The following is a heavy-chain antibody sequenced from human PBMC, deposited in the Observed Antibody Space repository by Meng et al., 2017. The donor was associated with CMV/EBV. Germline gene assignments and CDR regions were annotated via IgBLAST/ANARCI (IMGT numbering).Heavy chain of an antibody. D-gene: IGHD2-2*01. Sequence: GESLKISCPASGFTFGDYVMSWVRQAPGKGLEWVGFIRSKAYGGTTEYAASVKGRFTISRDDSKSIAYLQMNSLKTEDTAVYYCTRDYGVVVPGWFDPWGQGTGGTVSS. CDR3: TRDYGVVVPGWFDP. V-gene: IGHV3-49*04. J-gene: IGHJ5*02. CDR1: GFTFGDYV. CDR2: IRSKAYGGTT.